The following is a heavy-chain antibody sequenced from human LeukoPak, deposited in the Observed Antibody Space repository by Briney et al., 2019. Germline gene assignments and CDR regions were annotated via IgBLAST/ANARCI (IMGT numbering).Heavy chain of an antibody. CDR3: ARVRGLNFDY. J-gene: IGHJ4*02. D-gene: IGHD1-26*01. CDR2: INHSGST. Sequence: KPSETLSLTCAVYGGSFSGYYWSWIRQPPGKGLEWIGEINHSGSTNYNPSLKSRVTISVDTSKNQFSLKLSSVTAADTAVYYCARVRGLNFDYWGQGTLVTVSS. CDR1: GGSFSGYY. V-gene: IGHV4-34*01.